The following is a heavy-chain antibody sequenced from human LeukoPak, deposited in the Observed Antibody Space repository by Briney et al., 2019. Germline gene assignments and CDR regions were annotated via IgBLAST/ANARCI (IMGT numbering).Heavy chain of an antibody. D-gene: IGHD3-22*01. J-gene: IGHJ4*02. CDR1: GGSISSYY. CDR2: IYYSGST. Sequence: SETLSLTCTVSGGSISSYYWSWIRQPPGKGLEWIGYIYYSGSTNYNPSLKSRVTISVDTSKNQFSLKLSSVTAADTTVYYCARGNYDNSGYYQNYFDYWGQGTLVTVSS. CDR3: ARGNYDNSGYYQNYFDY. V-gene: IGHV4-59*01.